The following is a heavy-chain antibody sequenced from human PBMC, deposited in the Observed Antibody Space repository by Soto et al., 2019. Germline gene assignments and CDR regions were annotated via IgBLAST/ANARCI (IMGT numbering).Heavy chain of an antibody. D-gene: IGHD1-26*01. CDR2: INTGNDDR. V-gene: IGHV1-3*04. CDR1: GYTFSRYA. J-gene: IGHJ4*02. Sequence: QVQLVQSGAEVKKPGASVKVSCKASGYTFSRYAMHWVRQAPGERLEWMGWINTGNDDRKYSQRFQGRVTITRDTSASTVYMELSSLTSEDTAVYYCARVRTGVGWHYWGQGTLVTVSS. CDR3: ARVRTGVGWHY.